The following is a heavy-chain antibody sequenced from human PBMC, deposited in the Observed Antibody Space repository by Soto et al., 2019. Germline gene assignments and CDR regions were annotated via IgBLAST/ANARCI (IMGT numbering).Heavy chain of an antibody. CDR3: VRAAKRYFDY. V-gene: IGHV1-69*06. D-gene: IGHD6-25*01. CDR1: GVTYNTFA. CDR2: IIPVLGPA. Sequence: QVQLVQSGAEVRKPGSSVKVSCKASGVTYNTFAVSWVRQAPGQGLEWMGGIIPVLGPALYAQKFQGRVTITADKSTSTAYLELTSLRSEDTAVYYCVRAAKRYFDYWGQGTLVTVSS. J-gene: IGHJ4*02.